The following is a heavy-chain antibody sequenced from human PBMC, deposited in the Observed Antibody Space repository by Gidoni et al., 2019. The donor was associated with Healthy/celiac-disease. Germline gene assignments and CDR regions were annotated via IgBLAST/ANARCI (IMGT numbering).Heavy chain of an antibody. J-gene: IGHJ3*02. CDR1: GSTFSSYG. V-gene: IGHV3-30*18. CDR3: AKGGVSVRGNAFDI. D-gene: IGHD3-10*01. CDR2: ISYDESNK. Sequence: QVQLVVSGGGVVQPGRSLRVSCASSGSTFSSYGMHWVRQAPGKGLAWVAVISYDESNKYYADSVKCRFTITRDNSKNTLYLQMNSLRAEDTAVYYCAKGGVSVRGNAFDIWGQGTMVTVSS.